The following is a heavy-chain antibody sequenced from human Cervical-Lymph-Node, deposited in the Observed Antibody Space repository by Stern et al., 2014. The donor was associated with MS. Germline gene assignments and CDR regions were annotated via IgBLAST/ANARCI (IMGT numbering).Heavy chain of an antibody. Sequence: VHLVESGPGLVKPSETLSLTCTVSGASVSSYYWNWIRQPPVKGLEWIGYIYYSGSTNYNPSLKSRVTISVDTSKNQFSLKLSSVTAADTAVYFCARQYGAEDYWGQGTLVTVSS. V-gene: IGHV4-59*02. CDR3: ARQYGAEDY. D-gene: IGHD4-17*01. CDR2: IYYSGST. CDR1: GASVSSYY. J-gene: IGHJ4*02.